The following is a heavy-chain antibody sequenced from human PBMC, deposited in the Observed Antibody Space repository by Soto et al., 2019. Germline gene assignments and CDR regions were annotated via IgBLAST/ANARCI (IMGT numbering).Heavy chain of an antibody. V-gene: IGHV3-66*01. D-gene: IGHD3-9*01. J-gene: IGHJ6*02. Sequence: GGSLRLSCAASGFTVSSNYMSWVRQAPGKGLEWVSVIYSGGSTYYADSVKGRFTISRDNSKNTLYLQMNSLRAEDAAVYYCARDWTHNYDILTGYYRYYYGMDVWGQGTTVTVSS. CDR1: GFTVSSNY. CDR3: ARDWTHNYDILTGYYRYYYGMDV. CDR2: IYSGGST.